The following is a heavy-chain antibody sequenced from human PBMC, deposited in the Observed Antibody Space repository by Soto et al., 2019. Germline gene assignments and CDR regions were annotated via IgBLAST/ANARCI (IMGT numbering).Heavy chain of an antibody. V-gene: IGHV1-69*01. J-gene: IGHJ4*02. CDR2: FIPIFGTT. Sequence: QVHLVQSGAEVKKPRSSVKVSCKASGGTFSSYAISWVRQAPGQGLEWMGGFIPIFGTTNYAQKFQGRVTITADESTSTAYMELSSLRSEDTAVYYCTRDRGRRYNDGRGYYYSAYWGQGTLVTVSS. CDR3: TRDRGRRYNDGRGYYYSAY. D-gene: IGHD3-22*01. CDR1: GGTFSSYA.